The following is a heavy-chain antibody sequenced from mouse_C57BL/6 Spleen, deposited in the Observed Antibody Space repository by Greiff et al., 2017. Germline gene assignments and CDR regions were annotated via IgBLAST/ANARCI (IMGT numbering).Heavy chain of an antibody. D-gene: IGHD2-3*01. CDR1: GYTFTSYW. CDR2: IYPGSGST. Sequence: QVQLQQPGAELVKPGASVKMSCKASGYTFTSYWITWVKQRPGQGLEWIGDIYPGSGSTNYNEKFKSKGTLTVDTSSSTAYMQHSSLTSEDSAVYYCARSYGYYDYFDYWGQGTTLTVSS. CDR3: ARSYGYYDYFDY. J-gene: IGHJ2*01. V-gene: IGHV1-55*01.